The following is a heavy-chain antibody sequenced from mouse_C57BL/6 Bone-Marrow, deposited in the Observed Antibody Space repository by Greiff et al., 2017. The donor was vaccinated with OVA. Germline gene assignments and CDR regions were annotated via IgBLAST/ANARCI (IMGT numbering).Heavy chain of an antibody. V-gene: IGHV1-4*01. D-gene: IGHD1-1*01. CDR3: AREGPPNYYGSSYPSY. Sequence: QVQLKQSGAELARPGASVKMSCKASGYTFTSYTMHWVKQRPGQGLEWIGNINPSSGYTKYNQKFKDKATLTADKSSSTAYMQLSSLTSEDSAVYYCAREGPPNYYGSSYPSYWGQGTTLTVSS. CDR1: GYTFTSYT. J-gene: IGHJ2*01. CDR2: INPSSGYT.